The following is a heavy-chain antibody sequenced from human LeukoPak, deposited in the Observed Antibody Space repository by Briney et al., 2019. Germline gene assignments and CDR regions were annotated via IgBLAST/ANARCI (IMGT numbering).Heavy chain of an antibody. CDR2: IYSGGST. V-gene: IGHV3-53*05. Sequence: PGGSLRLSCAASGFTVSSNYMSWIRQASGKGLEWVSVIYSGGSTFYADSVKGRFTISRDNAKNSVYLQMNSLRAEDTALYYCVKDQNYHGSGSYTTTGLDYWGQGTLVTVSS. CDR1: GFTVSSNY. J-gene: IGHJ4*02. D-gene: IGHD3-10*01. CDR3: VKDQNYHGSGSYTTTGLDY.